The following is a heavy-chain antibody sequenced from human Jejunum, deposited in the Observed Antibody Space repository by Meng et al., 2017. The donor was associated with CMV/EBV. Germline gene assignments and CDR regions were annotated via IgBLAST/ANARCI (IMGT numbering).Heavy chain of an antibody. CDR2: TFRSGTT. V-gene: IGHV3-53*01. J-gene: IGHJ5*02. D-gene: IGHD2-2*02. CDR3: AKGADSSWYTGES. Sequence: GRLVVSGGGLIQPGGSLRLSCAASGFTVSSGYMTWVRQAPEKGLEWLSITFRSGTTYFADSVKGRFSISRDNSKNTLYLQMNSLRVEDTAVYYCAKGADSSWYTGESWGQGTLVTVSS. CDR1: GFTVSSGY.